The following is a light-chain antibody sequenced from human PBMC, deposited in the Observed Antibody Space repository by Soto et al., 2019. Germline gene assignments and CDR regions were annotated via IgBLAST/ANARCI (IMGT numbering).Light chain of an antibody. CDR2: DVS. CDR3: QQFNTYPTT. Sequence: AIQLTQSPSSLSASVGDRVTITCRASQDIRGALAWYQQKPGKPPKLLIFDVSSLQSGVPSRFSGSGSGTDFTLTISSLQPEDFATYYCQQFNTYPTTFGQGTRLDIK. V-gene: IGKV1-13*02. CDR1: QDIRGA. J-gene: IGKJ5*01.